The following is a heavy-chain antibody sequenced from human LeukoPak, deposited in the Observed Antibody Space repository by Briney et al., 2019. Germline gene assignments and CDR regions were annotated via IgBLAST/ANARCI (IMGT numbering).Heavy chain of an antibody. D-gene: IGHD6-19*01. CDR1: GYSISSGYY. J-gene: IGHJ4*02. Sequence: SETLSLTCAVSGYSISSGYYWSWIRQPAGKGLEWIGRIYTSGSTNYNPSLKSRVTMSVDTSKNQFSLKLSSVTAADTAVYYCARGYRGQWLVPLHFDYWGQGTLVTVSS. CDR2: IYTSGST. CDR3: ARGYRGQWLVPLHFDY. V-gene: IGHV4-4*07.